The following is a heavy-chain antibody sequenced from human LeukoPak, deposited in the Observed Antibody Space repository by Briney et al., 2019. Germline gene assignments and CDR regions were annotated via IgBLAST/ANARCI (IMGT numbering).Heavy chain of an antibody. CDR3: ARLIRRYFDWLPHFDL. V-gene: IGHV4-30-4*07. CDR2: IYYSGST. Sequence: PSETLSLTCAVSGGCISSGGYSWSWIRQPAGKGLEWIGYIYYSGSTYYNPALTSRVTISVDTSKNQFSLKLSSVTAADTAVYYCARLIRRYFDWLPHFDLWVRGTLVTVSS. CDR1: GGCISSGGYS. D-gene: IGHD3-9*01. J-gene: IGHJ2*01.